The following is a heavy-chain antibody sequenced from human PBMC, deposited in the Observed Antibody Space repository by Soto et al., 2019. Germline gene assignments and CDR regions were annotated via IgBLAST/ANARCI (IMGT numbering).Heavy chain of an antibody. J-gene: IGHJ6*03. CDR1: GFTFSSYS. D-gene: IGHD2-15*01. V-gene: IGHV3-48*01. Sequence: GGSLRLSCAASGFTFSSYSMNWVRQAPGKGLEWVSYISSSSSTIYYADSVKGRFTISRDNAKNSLYLQMNSLRAEDTAVYYCAREPCGSCYPYYMDVWGKGTTVTVSS. CDR2: ISSSSSTI. CDR3: AREPCGSCYPYYMDV.